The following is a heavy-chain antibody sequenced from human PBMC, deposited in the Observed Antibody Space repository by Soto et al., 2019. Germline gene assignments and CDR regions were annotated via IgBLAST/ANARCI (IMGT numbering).Heavy chain of an antibody. CDR1: GFTFDDYT. D-gene: IGHD3-10*01. J-gene: IGHJ6*02. V-gene: IGHV3-43*01. CDR2: ISWDGGST. CDR3: AKDLGATYYYGSGKYYGMDV. Sequence: TGGSLRLSCAASGFTFDDYTMHWVRQAPGKGLEWVSLISWDGGSTYYADSVKGRFTISRDNSKNSLYLQMNSLRTEDTALYYCAKDLGATYYYGSGKYYGMDVWGQGTTVTVSS.